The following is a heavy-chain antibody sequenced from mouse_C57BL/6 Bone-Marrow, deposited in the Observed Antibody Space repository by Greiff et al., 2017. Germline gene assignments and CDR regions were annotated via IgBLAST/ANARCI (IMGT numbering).Heavy chain of an antibody. J-gene: IGHJ4*01. Sequence: EVKLVESGGGLVKPGGSLKLSCAATGFTFSSYAMSWVRQTPEKRLEWVATISDGGRYTYYPDNVKGRFTISRDNAKNNLYLQMSHLKSEDTAMYYCARVWTMDYWGQGTSVTVSS. CDR1: GFTFSSYA. V-gene: IGHV5-4*03. CDR2: ISDGGRYT. CDR3: ARVWTMDY. D-gene: IGHD2-10*02.